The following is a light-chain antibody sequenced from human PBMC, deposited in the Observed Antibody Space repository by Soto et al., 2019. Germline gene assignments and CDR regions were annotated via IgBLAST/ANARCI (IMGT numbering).Light chain of an antibody. CDR3: QQYNSAPEVT. J-gene: IGKJ3*01. Sequence: DIQMTQSPSSLSASVGDRVTITCRASQSISNYLAWYQQKPGKVPKLLIYAASTLQSGVPSRFSGSGSGTDFTLTISSLQPEDVATYYCQQYNSAPEVTFGHGTKVDIK. CDR2: AAS. CDR1: QSISNY. V-gene: IGKV1-27*01.